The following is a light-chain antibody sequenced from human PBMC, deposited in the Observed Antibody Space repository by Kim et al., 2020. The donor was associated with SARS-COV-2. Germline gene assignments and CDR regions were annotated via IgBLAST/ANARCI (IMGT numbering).Light chain of an antibody. Sequence: SYELTQPPSVSVAPGKTARITCGGNNIGSKSVHWYQQKPGQAPVLVIYYDSDRPSGIPERFSGSNSGNTATLTSSRVEAGDEADYYRQVWDSSSDHWVFG. V-gene: IGLV3-21*04. CDR2: YDS. CDR1: NIGSKS. J-gene: IGLJ3*02. CDR3: QVWDSSSDHWV.